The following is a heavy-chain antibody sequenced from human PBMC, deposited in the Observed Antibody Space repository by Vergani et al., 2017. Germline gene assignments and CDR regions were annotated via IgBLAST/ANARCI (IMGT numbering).Heavy chain of an antibody. D-gene: IGHD3-16*01. CDR3: ASGKYYSDSTSHFRGRYFDV. CDR1: GDSIISRSYY. Sequence: QMQLQESGPGLVKASETLSLPCTVSGDSIISRSYYWGWIRHPPGKGLEWIGSIYNSGNGDSSSSLKSRVTISADTSKNQFSLRLTAVTAADTAVYYCASGKYYSDSTSHFRGRYFDVWGRGTLVTVPS. V-gene: IGHV4-39*01. CDR2: IYNSGNG. J-gene: IGHJ2*01.